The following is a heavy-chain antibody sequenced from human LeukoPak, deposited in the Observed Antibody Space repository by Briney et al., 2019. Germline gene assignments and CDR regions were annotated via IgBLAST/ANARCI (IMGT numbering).Heavy chain of an antibody. J-gene: IGHJ4*02. CDR1: GYSISSTYF. V-gene: IGHV4-38-2*01. CDR2: IHHSGTT. Sequence: SETRSLTCAVSGYSISSTYFWCWIRQPPGKGLEYIGNIHHSGTTYYNPSLKSRVTISIDTSKNQFSLKLSSVTAADTAVYYCARVRYYDNSGYYYDFDYWGQGTLATVSS. CDR3: ARVRYYDNSGYYYDFDY. D-gene: IGHD3-22*01.